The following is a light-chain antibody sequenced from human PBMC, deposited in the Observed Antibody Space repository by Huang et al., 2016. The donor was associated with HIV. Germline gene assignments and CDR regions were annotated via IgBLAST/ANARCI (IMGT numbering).Light chain of an antibody. CDR2: AAS. J-gene: IGKJ5*01. CDR3: QQYFSPLPIT. V-gene: IGKV1-NL1*01. CDR1: QDITKS. Sequence: DIHMTQSPSSLSASVGDRVTITCRASQDITKSLAWYQQKPGKAPNLLLYAASRLESGVPSRFRGSGSETIYTLTIDSLQPEDSAVYFYQQYFSPLPITFGQGTRLEI.